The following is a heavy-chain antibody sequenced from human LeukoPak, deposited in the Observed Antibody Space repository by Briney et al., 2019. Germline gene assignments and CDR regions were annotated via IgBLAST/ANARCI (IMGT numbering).Heavy chain of an antibody. CDR1: RYTFTGYF. V-gene: IGHV1-2*02. Sequence: ASVKVSCKASRYTFTGYFMHWVRQAPGQGLEWMGWINPNSGGTNYAQKFQDRVTMTRDTSISTAYMELSRLRSDDTAVYYCARNKDYDILVNYFDPWGQGTLVTVSS. CDR2: INPNSGGT. J-gene: IGHJ5*02. D-gene: IGHD3-9*01. CDR3: ARNKDYDILVNYFDP.